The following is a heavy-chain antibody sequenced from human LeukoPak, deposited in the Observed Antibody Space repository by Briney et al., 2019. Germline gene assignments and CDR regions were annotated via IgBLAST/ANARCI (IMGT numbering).Heavy chain of an antibody. V-gene: IGHV3-21*01. CDR2: ISSSSSYI. Sequence: GGSLRLSCAASGFTFSSYSMNWVRQAPGKGLEWVSSISSSSSYIYYADSVKGRFTISRDNAKNSLYLQMNSLRAEDTAVYYCARDWAAVAGSFDYRGQGTLVTVSS. D-gene: IGHD6-19*01. CDR1: GFTFSSYS. CDR3: ARDWAAVAGSFDY. J-gene: IGHJ4*02.